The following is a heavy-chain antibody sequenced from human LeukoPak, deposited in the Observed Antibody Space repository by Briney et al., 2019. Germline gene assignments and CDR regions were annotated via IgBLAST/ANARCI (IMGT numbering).Heavy chain of an antibody. D-gene: IGHD6-6*01. Sequence: ASVKVSCKASGYTFTGYYMHWVRQAPGQGLEWMGWINPNSGGTNYAQKFQGRVTMTRDTSISTAYMELSRLRSDDTAVYYCAQEYSSSRGFDPWGQGTLVTVSS. V-gene: IGHV1-2*02. J-gene: IGHJ5*02. CDR1: GYTFTGYY. CDR2: INPNSGGT. CDR3: AQEYSSSRGFDP.